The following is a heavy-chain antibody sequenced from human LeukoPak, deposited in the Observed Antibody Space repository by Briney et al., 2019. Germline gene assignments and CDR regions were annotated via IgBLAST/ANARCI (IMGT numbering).Heavy chain of an antibody. D-gene: IGHD6-13*01. V-gene: IGHV4-59*08. CDR2: AHYSGNT. J-gene: IGHJ4*02. CDR1: GGSISIYY. CDR3: ARLGGLAAGTWY. Sequence: PSETLSLTCTVSGGSISIYYWSWIRQPPGKGLEWIGYAHYSGNTNYNPSLKSRVTISVDTSKNQFSLKLSSVTAADTAVYYCARLGGLAAGTWYWGQGTLVTVSS.